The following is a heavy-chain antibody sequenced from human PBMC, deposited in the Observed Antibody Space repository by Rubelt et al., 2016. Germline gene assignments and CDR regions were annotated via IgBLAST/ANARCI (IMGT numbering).Heavy chain of an antibody. CDR2: INHSGST. D-gene: IGHD3-3*01. J-gene: IGHJ4*02. CDR3: ARGLRITIFGVVMPLDY. CDR1: GGSFSGYY. V-gene: IGHV4-34*01. Sequence: QVQLQQWGAGLLKPSETLSLTCAVYGGSFSGYYWSWIRQPPGKGLEWIGEINHSGSTNYNPSLKSRVTTSVDTSKNQFSLKLSSVTAADTAVYYCARGLRITIFGVVMPLDYWGQGTLVTVSS.